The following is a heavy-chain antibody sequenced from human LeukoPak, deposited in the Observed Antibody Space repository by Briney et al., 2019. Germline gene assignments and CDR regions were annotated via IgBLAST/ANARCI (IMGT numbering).Heavy chain of an antibody. Sequence: GGSLRLSCAASGFSFNSYSMNWVRQAPGKGLEWVSYISSTSNTIYYTESVKGRFTISRDNAKNSLYLQMNSLRAEDTAVYYGERGFDSWGKVSWVSVSS. CDR3: ERGFDS. V-gene: IGHV3-48*04. CDR1: GFSFNSYS. J-gene: IGHJ4*02. CDR2: ISSTSNTI.